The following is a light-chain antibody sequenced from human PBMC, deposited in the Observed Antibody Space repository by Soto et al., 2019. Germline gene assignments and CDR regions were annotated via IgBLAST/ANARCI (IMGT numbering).Light chain of an antibody. V-gene: IGLV2-14*01. CDR1: SSDVGGYNY. Sequence: QSVLTQPVSVSGSPGQSITISCTGTSSDVGGYNYVSWYQQHPGKAPKLMIYDVSNRPSGVSNRFSGSKSGNTASLTISGLQAEDEADYYCSSYTSSSTLTYVFGTGTKVTVL. J-gene: IGLJ1*01. CDR2: DVS. CDR3: SSYTSSSTLTYV.